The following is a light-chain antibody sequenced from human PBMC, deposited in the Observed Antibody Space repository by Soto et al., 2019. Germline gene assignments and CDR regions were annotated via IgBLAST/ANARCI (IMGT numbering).Light chain of an antibody. CDR3: LLFYGGVYV. CDR2: STS. J-gene: IGLJ1*01. CDR1: TGAVTSGSY. Sequence: QAVVTPEPSLNVSPGGTVTLTCASSTGAVTSGSYPNWFQQKPGQAPRSLIYSTSNMHSWTPARFSGYLLGGKAALTLSGVQPEDEADYYSLLFYGGVYVFGTGTKVTVL. V-gene: IGLV7-43*01.